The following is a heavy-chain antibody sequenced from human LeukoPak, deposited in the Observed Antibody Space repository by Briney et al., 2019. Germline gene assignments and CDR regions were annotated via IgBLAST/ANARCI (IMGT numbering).Heavy chain of an antibody. CDR1: GFTFSSFS. CDR3: GRGGSTGSWFNY. J-gene: IGHJ4*02. CDR2: IHSTSSPI. D-gene: IGHD6-13*01. Sequence: GGSLRLPCAASGFTFSSFSMTWVRQAPGKGLEWISYIHSTSSPIYYADSVKGRFTVSRDSAKNSLYLQMNSLTAEDTAVYYCGRGGSTGSWFNYWGQGTLVTVSS. V-gene: IGHV3-48*01.